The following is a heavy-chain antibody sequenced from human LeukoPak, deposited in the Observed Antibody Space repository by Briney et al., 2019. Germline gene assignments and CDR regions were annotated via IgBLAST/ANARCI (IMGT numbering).Heavy chain of an antibody. CDR2: IYYSGST. V-gene: IGHV4-30-4*08. CDR1: GFTFSSYS. Sequence: LRLSCAASGFTFSSYSMNWVRQPPGKGLEWIGYIYYSGSTYYNPSLKSRFTISVDTSKNQFSLKLSSVTAADTAVYYCARDLGGYGMDVWGQGTTVTVSS. D-gene: IGHD2-15*01. CDR3: ARDLGGYGMDV. J-gene: IGHJ6*02.